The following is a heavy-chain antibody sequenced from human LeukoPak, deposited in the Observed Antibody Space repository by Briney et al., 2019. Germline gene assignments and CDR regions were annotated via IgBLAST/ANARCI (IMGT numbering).Heavy chain of an antibody. J-gene: IGHJ4*02. CDR1: GFIFRNYA. D-gene: IGHD3-9*01. CDR3: AKWGGYDILTGYYVSDF. CDR2: ITGSGDTT. V-gene: IGHV3-23*01. Sequence: GGSLRLSCAASGFIFRNYAMSWVRQAPGKWLEWVSAITGSGDTTYYADSVKGRFTVSRDNSKNTLYVEMNTLRAEDTAVYYCAKWGGYDILTGYYVSDFWGQGTLVTVSS.